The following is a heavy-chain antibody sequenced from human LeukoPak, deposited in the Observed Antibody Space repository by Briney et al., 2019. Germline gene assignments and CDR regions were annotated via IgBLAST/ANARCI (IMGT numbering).Heavy chain of an antibody. V-gene: IGHV1-2*06. CDR3: ASAKYYDSSGYLAGCFDY. J-gene: IGHJ4*02. D-gene: IGHD3-22*01. CDR1: GYTFTGYY. CDR2: INPNSGGT. Sequence: ASVKVSCKASGYTFTGYYMHWVRQAPGQGREWMGRINPNSGGTNYAQKFQGRVTMTRDTSISTAYMELSRLRSDDTAVYYCASAKYYDSSGYLAGCFDYWGQGTLVTVSS.